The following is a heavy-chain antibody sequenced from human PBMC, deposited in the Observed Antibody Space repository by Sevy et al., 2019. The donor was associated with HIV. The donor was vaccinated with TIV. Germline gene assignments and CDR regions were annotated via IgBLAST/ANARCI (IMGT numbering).Heavy chain of an antibody. D-gene: IGHD3-3*01. CDR2: ISGSGGST. CDR3: AKHNYDFWSGYYNWFDP. CDR1: GFTFSSYA. Sequence: GGSLRLSCAASGFTFSSYAMSWVRQAPGKGLEWVSAISGSGGSTYYADSVKGRFTISRDNSKNTLYLQMNSLRAEDTAVYYCAKHNYDFWSGYYNWFDPWGRGTLVTVSS. J-gene: IGHJ5*02. V-gene: IGHV3-23*01.